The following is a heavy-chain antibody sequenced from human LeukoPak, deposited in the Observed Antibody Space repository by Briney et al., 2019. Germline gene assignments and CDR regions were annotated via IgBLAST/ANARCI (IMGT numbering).Heavy chain of an antibody. CDR3: AKGLSCSGGSCYESDPDAFDI. Sequence: GGSLRLSCAASGFTFSGYAMSWVRQAPGKGLEWVSIISGSGGSTFYADSVKGRFTISRDNSKDTLYLQMNSLRADDTAVYYCAKGLSCSGGSCYESDPDAFDIWGQGTMVTVSS. D-gene: IGHD2-15*01. J-gene: IGHJ3*02. V-gene: IGHV3-23*01. CDR2: ISGSGGST. CDR1: GFTFSGYA.